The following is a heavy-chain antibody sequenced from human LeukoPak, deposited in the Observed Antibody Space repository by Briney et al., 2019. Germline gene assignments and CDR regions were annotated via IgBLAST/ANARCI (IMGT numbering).Heavy chain of an antibody. J-gene: IGHJ6*04. CDR3: ARGAYGGISMDV. V-gene: IGHV3-21*01. CDR2: ISSSSSYI. D-gene: IGHD4-23*01. CDR1: GFTFSSYS. Sequence: GGSLRLSCAASGFTFSSYSMNRVRQAPGKGLEWVSSISSSSSYIYYADSVKGRFTISRDNAKNSLYLQMDSLRVEDTSVYYCARGAYGGISMDVWGKGTTVTVSS.